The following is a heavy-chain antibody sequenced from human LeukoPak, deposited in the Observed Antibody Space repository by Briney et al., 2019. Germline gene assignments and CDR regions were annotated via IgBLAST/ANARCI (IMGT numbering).Heavy chain of an antibody. CDR2: IKQDGSEK. V-gene: IGHV3-7*01. CDR3: ARDRGGSDAFDI. CDR1: GFTFSSYS. J-gene: IGHJ3*02. Sequence: PGGSLRLSCAASGFTFSSYSMNWVRQAPGKGLEWVANIKQDGSEKYYVDSVKGRFTISRDNAKNSLYLQMNSLRAEDTAVYYCARDRGGSDAFDIWGQGTMVTVSS. D-gene: IGHD3-16*01.